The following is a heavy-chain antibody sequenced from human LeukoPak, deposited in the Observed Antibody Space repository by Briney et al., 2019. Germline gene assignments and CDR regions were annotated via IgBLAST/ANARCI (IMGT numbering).Heavy chain of an antibody. J-gene: IGHJ4*02. CDR3: ARGQYYDFWSGYQWDY. V-gene: IGHV4-39*07. CDR1: GGSISSSNYY. CDR2: INHSGST. Sequence: TSETLSLTCTVSGGSISSSNYYWGWIRQPPGKGLEWIGEINHSGSTNYNPSLKSRVTISVDTSKNQFSLKLSSVTAADTAVYYCARGQYYDFWSGYQWDYWGQGTLVTVSS. D-gene: IGHD3-3*01.